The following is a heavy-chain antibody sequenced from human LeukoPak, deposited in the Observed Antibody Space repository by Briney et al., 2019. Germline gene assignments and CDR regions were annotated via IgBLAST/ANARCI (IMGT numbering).Heavy chain of an antibody. V-gene: IGHV3-48*03. J-gene: IGHJ4*02. Sequence: GGSLRLSCAASGFTFSSYEMNWVRQAPGKGLEWASYISSSGNTIYHADSVKGRFTISRDNAKNSLYLQMNSLRAEDTAVYYCARALWRTVVTAFGYWGQGTLVTVSS. D-gene: IGHD4-23*01. CDR1: GFTFSSYE. CDR3: ARALWRTVVTAFGY. CDR2: ISSSGNTI.